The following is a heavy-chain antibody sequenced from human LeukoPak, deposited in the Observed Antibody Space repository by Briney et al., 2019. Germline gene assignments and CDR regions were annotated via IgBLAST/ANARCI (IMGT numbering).Heavy chain of an antibody. J-gene: IGHJ1*01. CDR3: ARLGGIAVAGGLFQH. Sequence: ASVKVSCKASGYTFTSYGISWVRQAPGQGLEWVGWISAYNGNTNYAQKLQGRVTITTDTSTSTAYMELRSLRSDDTAVYYSARLGGIAVAGGLFQHWGQGTLVTVSS. V-gene: IGHV1-18*01. CDR1: GYTFTSYG. D-gene: IGHD6-19*01. CDR2: ISAYNGNT.